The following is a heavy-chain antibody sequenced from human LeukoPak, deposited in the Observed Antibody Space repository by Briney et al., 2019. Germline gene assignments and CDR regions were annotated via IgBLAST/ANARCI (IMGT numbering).Heavy chain of an antibody. CDR1: GSTLSNYY. J-gene: IGHJ4*02. V-gene: IGHV3-74*01. CDR2: INSDGSSA. Sequence: PGGSLRLSCAASGSTLSNYYFHWVRQAPGKGVVWVSRINSDGSSASYADSVKGRFTISRDNSRNTLYLQMNSLRAEDTAVYYCARAQILPFYDTLTAYASFDYWGQGTLVTVSS. CDR3: ARAQILPFYDTLTAYASFDY. D-gene: IGHD3-9*01.